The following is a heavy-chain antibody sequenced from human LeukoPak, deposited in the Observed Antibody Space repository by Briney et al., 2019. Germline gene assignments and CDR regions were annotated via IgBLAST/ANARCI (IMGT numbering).Heavy chain of an antibody. J-gene: IGHJ4*02. CDR2: INHNGST. CDR3: AIPRYYYGSGSYYRGSYFVY. D-gene: IGHD3-10*01. V-gene: IGHV4-34*01. Sequence: SETLSLTCAVYGGSFSGYYWSWIRQPPGKGLEWIGEINHNGSTNYNPSLKSRVTISVDTSKNQFSLKLSSVTAADTAVYYCAIPRYYYGSGSYYRGSYFVYWGQGSLVTVCS. CDR1: GGSFSGYY.